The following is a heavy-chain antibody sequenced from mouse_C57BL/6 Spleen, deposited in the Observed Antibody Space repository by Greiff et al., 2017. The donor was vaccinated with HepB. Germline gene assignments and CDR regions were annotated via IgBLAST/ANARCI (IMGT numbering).Heavy chain of an antibody. CDR2: IYPGDGDT. D-gene: IGHD1-1*01. CDR3: ASEGITTVVATDWFAY. CDR1: GYAFSSYW. V-gene: IGHV1-80*01. J-gene: IGHJ3*01. Sequence: QVQLKQSGAELVKPGASVKISCKASGYAFSSYWMNGVKQRPGKGLEWIGQIYPGDGDTNYNGKFKGKATLTADKSSSTAYMQLSSLTSEDSAVYFCASEGITTVVATDWFAYWGQGTLVTVSA.